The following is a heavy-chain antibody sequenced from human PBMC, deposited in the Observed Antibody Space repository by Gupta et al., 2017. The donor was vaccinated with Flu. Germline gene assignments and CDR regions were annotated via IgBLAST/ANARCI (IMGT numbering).Heavy chain of an antibody. J-gene: IGHJ6*02. CDR3: TRGVPPHHYYYYGMAV. Sequence: EVQLVESGGGLVQQGRSLRLSRTAAGFTFGDCATSWVRQAPGKGLEWVGVIRCKAYGGTTQYAASVKGRFTISRDDSISIAYLQMNSLKPEHTAVYYCTRGVPPHHYYYYGMAVWVQGTTVTVSS. CDR2: IRCKAYGGTT. V-gene: IGHV3-49*04. D-gene: IGHD2-2*01. CDR1: GFTFGDCA.